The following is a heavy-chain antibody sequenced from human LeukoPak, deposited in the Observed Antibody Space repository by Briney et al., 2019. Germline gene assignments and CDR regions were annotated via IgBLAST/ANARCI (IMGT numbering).Heavy chain of an antibody. V-gene: IGHV3-11*04. CDR2: ISSSGSTI. CDR3: ERTDWGIPLYYFDY. D-gene: IGHD3-16*01. J-gene: IGHJ4*02. Sequence: GGSLRLSCAASGFTFSDYYMSWIRQAPGKGLEWVSYISSSGSTIYYADSVKGRFTISRDNAKNSLYLQMNSVRGEDRAVYYCERTDWGIPLYYFDYWGQGTRVTVSS. CDR1: GFTFSDYY.